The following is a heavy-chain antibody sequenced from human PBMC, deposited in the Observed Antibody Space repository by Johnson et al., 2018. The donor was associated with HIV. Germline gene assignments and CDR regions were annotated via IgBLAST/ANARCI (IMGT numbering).Heavy chain of an antibody. CDR1: GFTFSSYA. CDR2: ISYDGSNK. V-gene: IGHV3-30-3*01. J-gene: IGHJ3*02. CDR3: ARVLFNFWSGYSDAFDI. D-gene: IGHD3-3*01. Sequence: VQLVESGGGVVQPGRSLRLSCAASGFTFSSYAMHWVRQAPGKGLEWVAVISYDGSNKYYADSVKGRFTISRDNSKNTLYLQMNSLRAEDTAVYYCARVLFNFWSGYSDAFDIWGQGTMVTVSS.